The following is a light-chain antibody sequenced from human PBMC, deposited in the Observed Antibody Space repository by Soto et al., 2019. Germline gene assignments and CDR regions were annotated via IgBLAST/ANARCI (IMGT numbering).Light chain of an antibody. J-gene: IGKJ3*01. CDR2: AAS. CDR1: QAISSW. Sequence: DIQMTQSPSSVSASVGDRVTITCRASQAISSWLAWYQQKPGNAPKLMIYAASSLQSGVPSRFSGSGSGTDFTLTITSLQPEDFATYYCQQADSFPFTFGPGTKVDI. V-gene: IGKV1-12*01. CDR3: QQADSFPFT.